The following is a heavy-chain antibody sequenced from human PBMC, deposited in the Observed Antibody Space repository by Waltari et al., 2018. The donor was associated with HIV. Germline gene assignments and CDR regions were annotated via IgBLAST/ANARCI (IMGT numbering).Heavy chain of an antibody. Sequence: QVQLQQWGAGLLKPSETLSLTCAVYGGSFIGYYWNWIRQPPGKGLEWIGEINHRGSTNYNPSLKSRVTISEDTSKNQFSLRLSSLTAADTAVYYCARGPFGAAGLKYFQDWGQGTLVIVSS. CDR3: ARGPFGAAGLKYFQD. CDR2: INHRGST. CDR1: GGSFIGYY. J-gene: IGHJ1*01. V-gene: IGHV4-34*01. D-gene: IGHD6-13*01.